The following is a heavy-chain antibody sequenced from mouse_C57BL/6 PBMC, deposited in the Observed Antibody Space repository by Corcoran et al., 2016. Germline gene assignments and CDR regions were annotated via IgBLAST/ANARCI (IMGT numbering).Heavy chain of an antibody. J-gene: IGHJ4*01. CDR1: GYTFTDYY. D-gene: IGHD2-4*01. CDR3: ARDGYYDYDNYAMDY. Sequence: EVQLQQSGPGLVKPGASVTITCNASGYTFTDYYMNWVRQSHGKSLEWMGDINPNNGGTSYNQKFKGKATLTVDKSSSTAYMELRSLTSEDSAVYYCARDGYYDYDNYAMDYWGQGTSVTVSS. V-gene: IGHV1-26*01. CDR2: INPNNGGT.